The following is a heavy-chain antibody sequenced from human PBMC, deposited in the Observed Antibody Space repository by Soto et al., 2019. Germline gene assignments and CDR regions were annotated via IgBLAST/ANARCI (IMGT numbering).Heavy chain of an antibody. CDR2: INPNSGAT. CDR3: ARVASSSSREYVWGRHFDY. D-gene: IGHD3-16*01. Sequence: GASVKVSCKASGYTFTGYYIHWVRQAPGQGLEWMGWINPNSGATNYAQNFQGWVTMTRDTSISTAYMELSRLRSDDTAVYYCARVASSSSREYVWGRHFDYWGQGTLVTVSS. CDR1: GYTFTGYY. V-gene: IGHV1-2*04. J-gene: IGHJ4*02.